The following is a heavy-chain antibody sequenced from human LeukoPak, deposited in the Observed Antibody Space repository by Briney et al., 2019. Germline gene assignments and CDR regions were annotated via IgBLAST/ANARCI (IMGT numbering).Heavy chain of an antibody. CDR1: GFTFSSYA. J-gene: IGHJ4*02. D-gene: IGHD2-2*01. Sequence: PGRSLRLSCAASGFTFSSYAMHWVRQAPGKGLEWVAVISYDGSNKYYADSVKGRFTIPRDNSKNTLYLQMNSLRAEDTAVYYCARDFPGDCSSTSCSNLRYWGQGTLVTVSS. CDR3: ARDFPGDCSSTSCSNLRY. V-gene: IGHV3-30-3*01. CDR2: ISYDGSNK.